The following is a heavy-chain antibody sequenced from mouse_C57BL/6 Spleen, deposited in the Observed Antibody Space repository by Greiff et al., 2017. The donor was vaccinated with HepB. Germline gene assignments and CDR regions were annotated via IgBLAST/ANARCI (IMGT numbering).Heavy chain of an antibody. V-gene: IGHV1-61*01. CDR2: IYPSDSET. D-gene: IGHD1-1*01. CDR3: AYGSSYDYAMDY. J-gene: IGHJ4*01. CDR1: GYTFTSYW. Sequence: QVQLQQPGAELVRPGSSVKLSCKASGYTFTSYWMDWVKQRPGQGLEWIGNIYPSDSETHYNQKFKDKATLNVDKSSSTAYMQLSSLTSEDSAVYYCAYGSSYDYAMDYWGQGTSVTVSS.